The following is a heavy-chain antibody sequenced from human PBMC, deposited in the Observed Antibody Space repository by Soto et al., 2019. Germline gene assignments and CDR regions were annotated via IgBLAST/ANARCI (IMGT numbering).Heavy chain of an antibody. D-gene: IGHD3-10*01. CDR1: GFTFSSYG. CDR3: ARGASASDFDS. V-gene: IGHV3-33*01. J-gene: IGHJ4*02. Sequence: GGSLRLSCAASGFTFSSYGMHWVRQAPGKGLEWVAVIWYDGGNKYYADSVKGRFTTSRDNSKNTLYLQMNSLRAEDTAVYYCARGASASDFDSWGQGLLVNVSS. CDR2: IWYDGGNK.